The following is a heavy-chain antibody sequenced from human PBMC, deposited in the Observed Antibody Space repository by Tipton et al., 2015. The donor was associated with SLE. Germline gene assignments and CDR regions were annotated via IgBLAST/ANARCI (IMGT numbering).Heavy chain of an antibody. CDR2: INHSGST. Sequence: TLSLTCAVYGGSFRGYYWSWIRQPPGKGLEWIGEINHSGSTNYNPSLKSRVTISVDASKKQFSLKLSSVTAADTAVYYCARTGYDFWSASNWFDPWGQGTLVTVSS. D-gene: IGHD3-3*01. J-gene: IGHJ5*02. V-gene: IGHV4-34*01. CDR1: GGSFRGYY. CDR3: ARTGYDFWSASNWFDP.